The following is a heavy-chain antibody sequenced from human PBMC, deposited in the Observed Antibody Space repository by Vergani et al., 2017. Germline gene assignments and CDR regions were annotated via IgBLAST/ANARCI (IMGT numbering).Heavy chain of an antibody. CDR2: INAGNGNT. CDR3: ARDGSSWLEYFQH. J-gene: IGHJ1*01. Sequence: QVQLVQSGAEVKKPGASVKVSCKASGYTFTSYAMHWVRQAPGQRLEWMGWINAGNGNTKYSQKFQGRGTITRDTSASTAYMELSSLRTEDTAVYYCARDGSSWLEYFQHWGQGTLVTVSS. D-gene: IGHD6-13*01. CDR1: GYTFTSYA. V-gene: IGHV1-3*01.